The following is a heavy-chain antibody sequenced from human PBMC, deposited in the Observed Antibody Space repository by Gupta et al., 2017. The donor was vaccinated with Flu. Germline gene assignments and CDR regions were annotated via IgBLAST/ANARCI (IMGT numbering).Heavy chain of an antibody. D-gene: IGHD2/OR15-2a*01. CDR1: GGSIISSSYN. V-gene: IGHV4-39*01. J-gene: IGHJ5*01. CDR2: GFHSGTT. CDR3: ARHPTGFPNWFDS. Sequence: QLQLQESGPGLVKPSETLSLTRSVSGGSIISSSYNWGWIRQPPGKGLEWIGSGFHSGTTYYNPSLQSRVIISVDTAKNQFSLKVTSVTAADTGLFYCARHPTGFPNWFDSWGQGTLVTVSA.